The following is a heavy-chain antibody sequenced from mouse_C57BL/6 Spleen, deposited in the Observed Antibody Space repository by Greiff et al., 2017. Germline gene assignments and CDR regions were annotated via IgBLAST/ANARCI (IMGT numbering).Heavy chain of an antibody. V-gene: IGHV1-80*01. CDR3: ATRRVYYGRLDY. CDR1: GYAFSSYW. D-gene: IGHD2-1*01. J-gene: IGHJ2*01. Sequence: VQLQQSGAELVKPGASVKISCKASGYAFSSYWMNWVKQRPGKGLEWIGQIYPGGGDTNYNGKFKGKATLTADKSSSTAYMQLSSLTSEDSAVFVCATRRVYYGRLDYWGQGTTLTVSS. CDR2: IYPGGGDT.